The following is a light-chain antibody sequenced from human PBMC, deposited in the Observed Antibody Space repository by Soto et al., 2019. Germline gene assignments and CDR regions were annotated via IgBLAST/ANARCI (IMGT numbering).Light chain of an antibody. CDR1: QEINNW. CDR3: QQSYNTPLT. J-gene: IGKJ3*01. CDR2: KAS. V-gene: IGKV1-5*03. Sequence: DIRMTQSPSTLSASVGDRVTITCRASQEINNWLAWYQQKPGKAPKLLIYKASNLESGVPSRFSGSGSGTEFTLTISSLQPDDFATYYCQQSYNTPLTFGPGTKVDV.